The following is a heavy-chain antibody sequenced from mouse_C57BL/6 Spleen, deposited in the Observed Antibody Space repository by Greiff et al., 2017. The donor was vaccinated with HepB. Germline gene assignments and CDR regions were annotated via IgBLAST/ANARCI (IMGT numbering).Heavy chain of an antibody. D-gene: IGHD1-1*01. CDR3: ARAYYGSSHYYYAMDY. Sequence: QVQLKQPGAELVRPGSSVKLSCKASGYTFTSYWMDWVKQRPGQGLEWIGNIYPSDSETHYNQKFKDKATLTVDKSSSTAYMQLSSLTSEDSAVYYCARAYYGSSHYYYAMDYWGQGTSVTVSS. J-gene: IGHJ4*01. CDR2: IYPSDSET. V-gene: IGHV1-61*01. CDR1: GYTFTSYW.